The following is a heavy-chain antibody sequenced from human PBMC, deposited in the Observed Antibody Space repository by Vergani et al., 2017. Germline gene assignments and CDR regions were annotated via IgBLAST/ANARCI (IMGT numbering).Heavy chain of an antibody. CDR3: AKNIERGAYSRGNFDY. D-gene: IGHD3-16*01. V-gene: IGHV3-23*01. J-gene: IGHJ4*02. Sequence: EVQLLESGGGLIQPGGSLRLSCAASGFSFDNHAMSWVRQAPGKGLEWGACITVKGDHTYYGDSVKGRFTISRYNSRNTLYLQLNSLRPEDTAVYYCAKNIERGAYSRGNFDYGGQGTVVTVSS. CDR1: GFSFDNHA. CDR2: ITVKGDHT.